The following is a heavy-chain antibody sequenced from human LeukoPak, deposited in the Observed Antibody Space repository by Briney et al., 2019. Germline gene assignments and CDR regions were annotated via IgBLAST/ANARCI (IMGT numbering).Heavy chain of an antibody. CDR1: GFTFSSYS. CDR2: ISGSGGST. Sequence: GGSLRLSCAASGFTFSSYSMNWVRQAPGKGLEWVSAISGSGGSTYYADSVKGRFTISRDNSKNTLYLQMNSLRAEDTAVYYCAKERNDHHYFDYWGQGTLVTVSS. J-gene: IGHJ4*02. V-gene: IGHV3-23*01. CDR3: AKERNDHHYFDY. D-gene: IGHD1-1*01.